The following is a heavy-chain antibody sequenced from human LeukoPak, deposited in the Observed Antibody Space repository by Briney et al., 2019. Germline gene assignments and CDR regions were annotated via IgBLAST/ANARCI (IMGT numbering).Heavy chain of an antibody. Sequence: GASVRVSCKASGYTFTSYDINWVRQATGQGLEWMGWMNPNSGNTGYAQKFQGRVTITRNTSISTAYMELSSLRSEDTAVYHCARGPPIDSSGYYLDYWGQGTLVTVSS. D-gene: IGHD3-22*01. J-gene: IGHJ4*02. CDR1: GYTFTSYD. CDR3: ARGPPIDSSGYYLDY. CDR2: MNPNSGNT. V-gene: IGHV1-8*03.